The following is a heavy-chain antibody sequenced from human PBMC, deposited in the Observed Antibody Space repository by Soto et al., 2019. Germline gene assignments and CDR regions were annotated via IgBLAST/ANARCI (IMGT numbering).Heavy chain of an antibody. V-gene: IGHV3-23*01. J-gene: IGHJ1*01. CDR2: ISNTGPA. D-gene: IGHD1-26*01. CDR3: AKILVGATRYFQH. Sequence: PGGSLRLSCAASGFIFSNYGMSWVRQAPGKGLEWVSGISNTGPAYYADSVKGRFTLSRDNSKNTLFLQMSSLRVEDTAVYYCAKILVGATRYFQHWGQGTLVTVSS. CDR1: GFIFSNYG.